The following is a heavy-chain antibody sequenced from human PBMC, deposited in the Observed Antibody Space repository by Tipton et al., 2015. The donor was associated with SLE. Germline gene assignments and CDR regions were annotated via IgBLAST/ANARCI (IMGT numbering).Heavy chain of an antibody. Sequence: SLRLSCAASGFIFSTYSMNWVRQAPGKGLEWVSSISSRSSYIYYADSLKGRFTISRDNAKNSLYLQMNSLRAEDTAVYYCARGSGAFDIWGQGTMVTVSS. D-gene: IGHD1-26*01. CDR2: ISSRSSYI. J-gene: IGHJ3*02. CDR1: GFIFSTYS. CDR3: ARGSGAFDI. V-gene: IGHV3-21*01.